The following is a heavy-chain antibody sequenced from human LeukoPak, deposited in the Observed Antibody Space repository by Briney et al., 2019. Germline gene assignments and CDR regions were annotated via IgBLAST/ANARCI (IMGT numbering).Heavy chain of an antibody. Sequence: GGSLRLPCAASGFTFSNAWMSWVRQAPGKGLEWVGRIKSKTDGGTTDYAAPVKGRFTISRDDSKNTLYLQMNSLKTEDTAVYYCTTATMVRGVLIDYWGQGTLVTVSS. D-gene: IGHD3-10*01. J-gene: IGHJ4*02. CDR3: TTATMVRGVLIDY. CDR2: IKSKTDGGTT. V-gene: IGHV3-15*01. CDR1: GFTFSNAW.